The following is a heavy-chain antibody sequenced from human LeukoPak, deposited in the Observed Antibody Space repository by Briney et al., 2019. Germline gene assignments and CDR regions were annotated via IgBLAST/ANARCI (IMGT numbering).Heavy chain of an antibody. CDR1: GFTFSSYW. D-gene: IGHD3-3*01. CDR2: IKQDGSDK. CDR3: ARESSPEDYDFWSGYYRYFDY. J-gene: IGHJ4*02. Sequence: PGGSLRLSCAASGFTFSSYWMSWVRQAPGKGLEWVAKIKQDGSDKYYVDSVKGRFTISRDNAKNSLYLQMNSLRAEDTAVYYCARESSPEDYDFWSGYYRYFDYWGQGTLVTVSS. V-gene: IGHV3-7*01.